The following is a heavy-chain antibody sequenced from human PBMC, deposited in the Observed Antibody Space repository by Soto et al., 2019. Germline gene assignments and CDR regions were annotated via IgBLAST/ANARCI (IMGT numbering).Heavy chain of an antibody. J-gene: IGHJ6*02. CDR1: GYIFNGYG. Sequence: QIQLVQSGGEVKKPGASVNLSCKASGYIFNGYGISWVRQAPGQGLEWMGWISPYNGHTEYPQSLQGRLTVTAETSTNAVYMELRSLRSDDTAVYYCARGGSGYHTGRGFAGAMDVWGQGTTVTVSS. D-gene: IGHD3-3*01. V-gene: IGHV1-18*04. CDR2: ISPYNGHT. CDR3: ARGGSGYHTGRGFAGAMDV.